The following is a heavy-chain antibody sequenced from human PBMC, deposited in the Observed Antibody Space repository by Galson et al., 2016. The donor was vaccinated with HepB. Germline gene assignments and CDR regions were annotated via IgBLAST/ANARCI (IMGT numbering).Heavy chain of an antibody. CDR1: GASVGESSW. CDR2: IYYGGST. V-gene: IGHV4-4*02. Sequence: SETLSLTCAVSGASVGESSWWSWVRQSPDKGLQWIGEIYYGGSTKYNPSLNSRVTMSVDTSKNQFSLKLSSVTAADTAVYYCAREDMQLRPLWGQGTLVTVSS. D-gene: IGHD6-6*01. J-gene: IGHJ4*02. CDR3: AREDMQLRPL.